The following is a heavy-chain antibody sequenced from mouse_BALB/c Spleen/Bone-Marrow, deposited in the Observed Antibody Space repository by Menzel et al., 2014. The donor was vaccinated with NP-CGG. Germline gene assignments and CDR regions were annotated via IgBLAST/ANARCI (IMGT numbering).Heavy chain of an antibody. V-gene: IGHV1-54*01. Sequence: QVQLQQSGAELVRPGTSVKVSCKASGYAFSDYLMEWLKQRPGQGLEWIGVINPGSGSTNQNEKFKDKATLTADTSSNTAYMEXXXXXXDXXXXXXXXXXXGYXXXWXXXTTLTVSS. CDR3: XXXXGYXXX. CDR1: GYAFSDYL. D-gene: IGHD2-3*01. CDR2: INPGSGST. J-gene: IGHJ2*01.